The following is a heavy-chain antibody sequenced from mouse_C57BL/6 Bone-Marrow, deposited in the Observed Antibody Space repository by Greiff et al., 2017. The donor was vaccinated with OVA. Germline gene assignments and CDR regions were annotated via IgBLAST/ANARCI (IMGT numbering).Heavy chain of an antibody. CDR1: GFSLTSYG. D-gene: IGHD1-1*01. V-gene: IGHV2-9*01. J-gene: IGHJ3*01. CDR3: AVNYYGSSYGFAD. Sequence: VKLVESGPGLVAPSQSLSITCTVSGFSLTSYGVDWVRPPPGKGLEWLGVIWGGGCTNYNSALMSRLSISQDNSKSQVFLKMNSLQTDDTAMYYCAVNYYGSSYGFADWGQGTLVTVSA. CDR2: IWGGGCT.